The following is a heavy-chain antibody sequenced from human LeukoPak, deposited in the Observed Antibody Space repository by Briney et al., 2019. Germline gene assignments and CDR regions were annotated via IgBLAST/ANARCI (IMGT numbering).Heavy chain of an antibody. CDR2: INHSGST. D-gene: IGHD3-16*01. V-gene: IGHV4-34*01. Sequence: SETLSLTCAVYGGSFSGYYWSWIRQPPGKGLEWIGEINHSGSTNYNPSLKSRVTISVGTSKNQFSLKLSSVTAADTAVYYCARLYDYVWGSYVLDPWGQGTLVTVSS. CDR3: ARLYDYVWGSYVLDP. J-gene: IGHJ5*02. CDR1: GGSFSGYY.